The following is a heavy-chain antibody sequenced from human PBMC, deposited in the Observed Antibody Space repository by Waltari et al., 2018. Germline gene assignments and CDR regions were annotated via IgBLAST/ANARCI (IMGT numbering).Heavy chain of an antibody. CDR2: IYYSGST. CDR3: ARANVDIVATPPGAIDP. CDR1: GGSISSHY. V-gene: IGHV4-59*11. J-gene: IGHJ5*02. D-gene: IGHD5-12*01. Sequence: QVQLQESGPGLVKPSETLSLTCTVSGGSISSHYWSWLRQPPGKGLEWIGYIYYSGSTNYNPSLKSRVTISVDTSKNQFSLKLSSVTAADTAVYYCARANVDIVATPPGAIDPWGQGTLVTVSS.